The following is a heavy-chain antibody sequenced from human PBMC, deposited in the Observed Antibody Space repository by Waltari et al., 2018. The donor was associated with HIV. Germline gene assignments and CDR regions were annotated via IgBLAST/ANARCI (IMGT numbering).Heavy chain of an antibody. CDR2: IDPNRGVT. CDR1: GYTFTGYF. Sequence: QVQLVQSGAEVKKPGASVKVSCKASGYTFTGYFLHWVRQAPGQGLEWMGWIDPNRGVTMFSQKFQGRATMTRDTSINTAYMELTRLRSNDTAVYYCARDWGDPFFDYWGQGALVTVSS. D-gene: IGHD7-27*01. CDR3: ARDWGDPFFDY. J-gene: IGHJ4*02. V-gene: IGHV1-2*02.